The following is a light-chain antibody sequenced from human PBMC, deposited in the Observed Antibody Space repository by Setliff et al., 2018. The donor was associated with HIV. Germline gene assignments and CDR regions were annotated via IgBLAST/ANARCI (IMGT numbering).Light chain of an antibody. J-gene: IGLJ1*01. Sequence: QSVLTQPPSASGAPGQRVTISCSGSSSNIGSNTVNWYRHLPGTTPKLLIYSNNQRPSGVPDRFSGSKSGTSASLAISGLQSEDEADYYCAAWDDGLNGLYVFGSGTKVTVL. V-gene: IGLV1-44*01. CDR2: SNN. CDR3: AAWDDGLNGLYV. CDR1: SSNIGSNT.